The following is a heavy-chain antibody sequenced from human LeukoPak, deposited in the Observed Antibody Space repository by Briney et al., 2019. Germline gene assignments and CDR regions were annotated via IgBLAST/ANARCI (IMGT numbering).Heavy chain of an antibody. V-gene: IGHV4-59*01. CDR3: ARVGCSGGSCYPDY. D-gene: IGHD2-15*01. J-gene: IGHJ4*02. CDR2: IHYSGDI. Sequence: SETLSLTCTVSGASISTSYWYWIRQPPGKGLEWIGYIHYSGDINYNPSLKSRVTISAYTPKNQLSLKLSSVTAADTAVYYCARVGCSGGSCYPDYWGQGTLVTVSS. CDR1: GASISTSY.